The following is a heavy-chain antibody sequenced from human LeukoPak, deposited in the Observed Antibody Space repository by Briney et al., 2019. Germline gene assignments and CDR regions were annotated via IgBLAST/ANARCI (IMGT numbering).Heavy chain of an antibody. CDR2: IYYSGST. Sequence: SETLSLTCTVSGGSISSSSYYWGWIRQPPGKGLEWIGYIYYSGSTNYNPSLKSRVTISVDTSKNQFSLKLSSVTAADTAVYYCARWGHYDLNYFDYWGQGTLVTVSS. CDR1: GGSISSSSYY. J-gene: IGHJ4*02. CDR3: ARWGHYDLNYFDY. V-gene: IGHV4-61*05. D-gene: IGHD3-22*01.